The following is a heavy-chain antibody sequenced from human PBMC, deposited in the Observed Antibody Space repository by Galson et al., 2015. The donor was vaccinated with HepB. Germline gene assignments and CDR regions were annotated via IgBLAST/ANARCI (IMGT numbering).Heavy chain of an antibody. J-gene: IGHJ4*02. CDR1: GFIFSDYY. CDR2: ISSSGNTI. D-gene: IGHD4-23*01. V-gene: IGHV3-11*01. CDR3: ARGRPVAPSHFDY. Sequence: SLRLSCAASGFIFSDYYMSWIRQAPGKGPEWVSYISSSGNTIYYADSVKGRFTTSRDNAKNSLYLQINSLRVEDTAVYYCARGRPVAPSHFDYWGQGTLVTVSS.